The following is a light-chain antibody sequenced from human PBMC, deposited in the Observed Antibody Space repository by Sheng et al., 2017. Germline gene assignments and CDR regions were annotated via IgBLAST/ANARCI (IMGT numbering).Light chain of an antibody. V-gene: IGKV1-39*01. CDR2: GAS. CDR3: QQEYSTPTWT. Sequence: DIQMTQSPSSLSASVGDRITITCRASQSIDNFLNWYQQKPGKGPKLLIYGASNLQSGVPSRFSGSGSGTVFTLTISSLQPEDFATYICQQEYSTPTWTFGQGTKVEIK. CDR1: QSIDNF. J-gene: IGKJ1*01.